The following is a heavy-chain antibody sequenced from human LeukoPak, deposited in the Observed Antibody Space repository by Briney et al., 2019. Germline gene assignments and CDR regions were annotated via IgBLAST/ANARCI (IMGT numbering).Heavy chain of an antibody. CDR3: ARVKGEAVHCVY. V-gene: IGHV3-20*01. CDR2: INGNGGST. D-gene: IGHD6-19*01. J-gene: IGHJ4*02. Sequence: WGSLRLSCSASGFTFDYYCLRWVRQAPGKGLEWVSGINGNGGSTGYADSVKGQFTISRDNAKESLYLQMHSLRVEDTAFYHCARVKGEAVHCVYWRQGTLVTVSS. CDR1: GFTFDYYC.